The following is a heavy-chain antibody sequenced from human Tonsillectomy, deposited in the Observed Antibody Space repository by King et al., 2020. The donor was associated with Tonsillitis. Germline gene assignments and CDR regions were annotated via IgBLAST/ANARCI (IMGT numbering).Heavy chain of an antibody. Sequence: VQLVESGGGVVQPGRSLRLSCAASGFTFSSYGMHWVRQAPGKGLEWGAVIWYDGSNKYYADSVKGRFTISRDNSKNTLYLQMNSLRAEDTAVYYCAKHDYSNYVGAFDIWGQGTMVTVSS. CDR2: IWYDGSNK. J-gene: IGHJ3*02. CDR1: GFTFSSYG. V-gene: IGHV3-33*06. CDR3: AKHDYSNYVGAFDI. D-gene: IGHD4-11*01.